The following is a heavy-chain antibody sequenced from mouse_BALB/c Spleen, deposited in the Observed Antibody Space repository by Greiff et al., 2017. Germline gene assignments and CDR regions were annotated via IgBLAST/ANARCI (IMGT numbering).Heavy chain of an antibody. CDR1: GYTFTDYY. CDR2: IYPGSGNT. J-gene: IGHJ3*01. V-gene: IGHV1-77*01. Sequence: QVQLKESGAELARPGASVKLSCKASGYTFTDYYINWVKQRTGQGLEWIGEIYPGSGNTYYNEKFKGKATLTADKSSSTAYMQLSSLTSEDSAVYFCAVYYGYDGFAYWGQGTLVTVSA. CDR3: AVYYGYDGFAY. D-gene: IGHD2-2*01.